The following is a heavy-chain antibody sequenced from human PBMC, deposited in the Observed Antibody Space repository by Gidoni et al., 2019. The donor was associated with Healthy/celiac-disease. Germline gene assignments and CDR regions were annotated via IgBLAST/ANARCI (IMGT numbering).Heavy chain of an antibody. D-gene: IGHD2-8*01. J-gene: IGHJ6*02. V-gene: IGHV1-69*06. CDR2: IIPIFGTA. CDR1: GGTVSSYA. CDR3: ARGDCTNGVCYYYYGMDV. Sequence: QEQLVQAGAEGKKPGSAEKVSCKAAGGTVSSYAISWVRQAPGQGLEWMGGIIPIFGTANYAQKFQGRVTITADKSTSTAYMELRSLRSADTAVYYCARGDCTNGVCYYYYGMDVWGQGTTVTVSS.